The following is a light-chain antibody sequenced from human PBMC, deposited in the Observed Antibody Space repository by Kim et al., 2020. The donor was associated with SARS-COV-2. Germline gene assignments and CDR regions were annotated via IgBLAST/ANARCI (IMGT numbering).Light chain of an antibody. Sequence: QRVTISCSGGISNVGSNTVTWYQQLPGTASKLLLYGNNQRPSGVPDRFSGSKSGTSASLAISGLQSEDEADYYCAAWDDSLSGHVVFGGGTQLTVL. CDR2: GNN. V-gene: IGLV1-44*01. J-gene: IGLJ2*01. CDR3: AAWDDSLSGHVV. CDR1: ISNVGSNT.